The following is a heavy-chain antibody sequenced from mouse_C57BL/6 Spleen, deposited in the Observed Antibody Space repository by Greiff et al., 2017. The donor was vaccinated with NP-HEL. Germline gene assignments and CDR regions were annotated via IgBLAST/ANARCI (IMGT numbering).Heavy chain of an antibody. Sequence: QVQLQQPGAELVRPGSSVKLSCKASGYTFTSYWMHWVKQRPIQGLEWIGNIDPSDSETHYNQKFKDKATLTVDKSSSTAYMQLSSLTSEDSAVYYFASYGSSSWFAYWGQGTLVTVSA. CDR2: IDPSDSET. V-gene: IGHV1-52*01. D-gene: IGHD1-1*01. CDR3: ASYGSSSWFAY. CDR1: GYTFTSYW. J-gene: IGHJ3*01.